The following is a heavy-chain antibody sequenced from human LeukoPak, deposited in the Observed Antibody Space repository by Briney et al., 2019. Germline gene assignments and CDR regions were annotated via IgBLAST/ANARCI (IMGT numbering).Heavy chain of an antibody. V-gene: IGHV1-69*13. J-gene: IGHJ4*02. Sequence: SVKVSCKASGTYTINWVRQAPGQGLEWMGGIVPLFGTATYAQRFQDRLTIAAGESTNTVYMELSSLTSDDTAVYYCVREYDGSGSYSYFDYWGQGTMVTVSP. D-gene: IGHD3-22*01. CDR1: GTYT. CDR3: VREYDGSGSYSYFDY. CDR2: IVPLFGTA.